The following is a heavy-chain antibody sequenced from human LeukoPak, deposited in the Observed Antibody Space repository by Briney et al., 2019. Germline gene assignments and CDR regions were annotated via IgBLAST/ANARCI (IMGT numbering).Heavy chain of an antibody. Sequence: SETLSLTCTVSGGSISSYYWSWIRQPPGKGLEWIGYIYYSGSTNYNPSLKSRVTISVDTSKNQFSLKLSSVTAADTAVYYCASNIVVVPGAFDIWGQGTMVTVSS. CDR3: ASNIVVVPGAFDI. CDR1: GGSISSYY. CDR2: IYYSGST. J-gene: IGHJ3*02. D-gene: IGHD2-2*01. V-gene: IGHV4-59*01.